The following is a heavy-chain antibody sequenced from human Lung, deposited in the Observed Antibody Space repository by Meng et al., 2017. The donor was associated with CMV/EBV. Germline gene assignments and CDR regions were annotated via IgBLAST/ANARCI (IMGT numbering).Heavy chain of an antibody. V-gene: IGHV3-23*01. J-gene: IGHJ3*02. CDR3: ARGRVSAAYDAFDI. D-gene: IGHD2-2*01. CDR1: GFTFSTYV. Sequence: GESLKISCAATGFTFSTYVMTWVRQAPGKGLEWVSSISGSSRGTYFADSVKGRFTTSRDNYKKMLYVQMNSLRVDDTAIYYCARGRVSAAYDAFDIWGQGTXVTVAS. CDR2: ISGSSRGT.